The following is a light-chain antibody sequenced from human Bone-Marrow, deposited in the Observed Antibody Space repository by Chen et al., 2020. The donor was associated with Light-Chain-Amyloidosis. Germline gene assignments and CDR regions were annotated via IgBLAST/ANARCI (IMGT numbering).Light chain of an antibody. Sequence: DIQMTQSLSSLSASVGGRVTITCRSSQSINNYLNWFQQKPGKAPKLLFAASNLQSGVPSRFSGSGSGTAFTLTISSLQPEDFASYYCQQGYSKPFTFGPGTKVDFK. CDR3: QQGYSKPFT. J-gene: IGKJ3*01. V-gene: IGKV1-39*01. CDR2: AS. CDR1: QSINNY.